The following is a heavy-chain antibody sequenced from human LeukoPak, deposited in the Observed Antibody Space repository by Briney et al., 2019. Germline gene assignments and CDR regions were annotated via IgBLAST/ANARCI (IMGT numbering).Heavy chain of an antibody. CDR1: GFNFNSYW. J-gene: IGHJ4*02. CDR2: IKKDVSNI. CDR3: ARARYGSGGYFFDF. V-gene: IGHV3-7*04. Sequence: GGALRLSCAASGFNFNSYWMSWVRQARGKGLEGVANIKKDVSNIYFVDSVKGGFTISRDNAKSSLYLQMNSLRGEDTAVYYCARARYGSGGYFFDFWGQGTLVTVSS. D-gene: IGHD3-10*01.